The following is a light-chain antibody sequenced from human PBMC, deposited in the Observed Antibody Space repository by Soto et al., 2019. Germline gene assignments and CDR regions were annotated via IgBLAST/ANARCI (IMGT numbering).Light chain of an antibody. CDR1: QSLTSSY. V-gene: IGKV3-20*01. CDR3: QHYGYSLWT. Sequence: EIVLTQSPGTLSLSPGETSTLSCRASQSLTSSYLAWYQQRPGQAPSLLIYGVSSRATGIPDRFSGSGSGTDFTLTITRLEPEDFAVYYCQHYGYSLWTFGQGTTGDIK. J-gene: IGKJ1*01. CDR2: GVS.